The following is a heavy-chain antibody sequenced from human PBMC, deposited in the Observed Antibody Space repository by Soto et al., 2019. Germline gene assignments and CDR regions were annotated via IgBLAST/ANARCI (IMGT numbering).Heavy chain of an antibody. D-gene: IGHD3-10*01. CDR1: GYTFTSYG. J-gene: IGHJ6*02. CDR2: ISAYNGNT. V-gene: IGHV1-18*01. Sequence: ASVKVSCKASGYTFTSYGISWVRRAPGQGLEWMGWISAYNGNTNYAQKLQGRVTMTTDTSTSTAYMELRSLRSDDTAVYYCARGITMVRGKPYGMDVWGQGTTVTVSS. CDR3: ARGITMVRGKPYGMDV.